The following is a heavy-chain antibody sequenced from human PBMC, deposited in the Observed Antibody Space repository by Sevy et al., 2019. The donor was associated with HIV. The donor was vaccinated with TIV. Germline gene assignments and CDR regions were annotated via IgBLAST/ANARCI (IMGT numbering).Heavy chain of an antibody. CDR3: AEPPFFHDFASNWFDP. D-gene: IGHD3-3*01. Sequence: SETLSLTCTVSGGSISSSRYYWGWIRQPPGKGLEWIGSFYYSGSTDYNPSLRSRVTISVDTSKNQFSLKLTSVTAADTAVYYCAEPPFFHDFASNWFDPWGQGTLVTVSS. V-gene: IGHV4-39*01. J-gene: IGHJ5*02. CDR1: GGSISSSRYY. CDR2: FYYSGST.